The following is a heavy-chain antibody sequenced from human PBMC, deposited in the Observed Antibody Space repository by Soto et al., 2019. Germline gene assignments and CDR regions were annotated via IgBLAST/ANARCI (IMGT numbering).Heavy chain of an antibody. CDR3: ARLPGLGSNPPFEY. V-gene: IGHV4-59*08. CDR1: GDSITGHY. Sequence: SETLSLTCIVSGDSITGHYWSWVRQSPGKGLECIGYIYYSGSPIYNPSLKSRVTMSVDTSKNQFSLNLSSVTAADTAVYYCARLPGLGSNPPFEYWGQGALVTVSS. CDR2: IYYSGSP. D-gene: IGHD3-10*01. J-gene: IGHJ4*02.